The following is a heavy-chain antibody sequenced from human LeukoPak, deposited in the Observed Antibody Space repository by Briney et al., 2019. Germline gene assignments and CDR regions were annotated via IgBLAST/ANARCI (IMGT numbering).Heavy chain of an antibody. D-gene: IGHD4-17*01. CDR1: GFTFSSYG. CDR2: IWYDGSNK. J-gene: IGHJ6*02. CDR3: AKPRGYGDPLSAGMDV. Sequence: GGSLRLSCAASGFTFSSYGMHWVRQAPGKGLEWVAVIWYDGSNKYYADSVKGRFTISRDNSKNTLYLQMNSLRAEDTAVYYCAKPRGYGDPLSAGMDVWGQGTTVTVSS. V-gene: IGHV3-33*06.